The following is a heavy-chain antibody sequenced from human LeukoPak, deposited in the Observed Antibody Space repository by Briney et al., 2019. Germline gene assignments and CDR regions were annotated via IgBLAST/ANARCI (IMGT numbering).Heavy chain of an antibody. CDR2: IYHSGST. J-gene: IGHJ4*02. CDR3: VGGDVDYYDSSGYSFDY. CDR1: GGSISSYY. D-gene: IGHD3-22*01. Sequence: SETLSLTCTVSGGSISSYYWSWIRQPPGKGLEWIGYIYHSGSTNYNPSLKSRVTISVDTSKNQFSLKLSSVTAADTAVYYCVGGDVDYYDSSGYSFDYWGQGTLVTVSS. V-gene: IGHV4-59*01.